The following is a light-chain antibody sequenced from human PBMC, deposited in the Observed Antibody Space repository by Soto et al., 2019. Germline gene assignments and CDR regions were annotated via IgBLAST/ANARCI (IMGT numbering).Light chain of an antibody. CDR2: DNI. Sequence: QSALTQPASVSGSPGQSVTISCTGTSSDVGGYGYVSWYQHHPGKAPKLLIYDNIHRPSGVPDRFSGSKSDTSASLAITGLQAEDEADYYCQSYDTTLSGLVFGGGTQLTVL. V-gene: IGLV2-14*03. CDR1: SSDVGGYGY. J-gene: IGLJ7*01. CDR3: QSYDTTLSGLV.